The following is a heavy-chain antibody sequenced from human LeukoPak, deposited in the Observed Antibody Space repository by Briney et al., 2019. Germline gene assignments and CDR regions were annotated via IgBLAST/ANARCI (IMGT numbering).Heavy chain of an antibody. CDR3: ARAGFWEGTGVGGKDY. Sequence: GGSLRLSCAASGFTFTNYAMSWVRQTPGKGLEWVSATVGSRPDTYYADSVKGRFTISRDNSKNTLYLQMNSLRAEDTAVYYCARAGFWEGTGVGGKDYWGQGTLVTVSS. D-gene: IGHD3-3*01. V-gene: IGHV3-23*01. J-gene: IGHJ4*02. CDR2: TVGSRPDT. CDR1: GFTFTNYA.